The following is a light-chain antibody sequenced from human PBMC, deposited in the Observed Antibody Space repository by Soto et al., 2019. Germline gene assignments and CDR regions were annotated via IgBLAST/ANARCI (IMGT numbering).Light chain of an antibody. J-gene: IGLJ7*01. V-gene: IGLV2-14*03. CDR1: SSDVGNYNY. CDR3: SSYTNSRFV. Sequence: QSVLTQPASVSGSPGQSITISCTGTSSDVGNYNYVSWYQQHPGRAPKLMIYGVSNRPSGVSNRFSGSKSGNTASLTISGLQAEDEADYYCSSYTNSRFVFGGGTQLTVL. CDR2: GVS.